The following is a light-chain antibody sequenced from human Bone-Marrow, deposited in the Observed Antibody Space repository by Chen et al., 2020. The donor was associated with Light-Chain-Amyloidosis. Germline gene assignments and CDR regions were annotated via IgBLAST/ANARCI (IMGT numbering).Light chain of an antibody. Sequence: NFMLTQPHSVSESPGETVIISCTRSSGSIATNYVQWYQQRPGSSPTTVIYEDDQRPSAVPDRFSGSIDRSSNSASLTISGLKTEDEADYDCQSYQGSSQGVFGGGTKLTVL. CDR3: QSYQGSSQGV. V-gene: IGLV6-57*01. CDR2: EDD. CDR1: SGSIATNY. J-gene: IGLJ3*02.